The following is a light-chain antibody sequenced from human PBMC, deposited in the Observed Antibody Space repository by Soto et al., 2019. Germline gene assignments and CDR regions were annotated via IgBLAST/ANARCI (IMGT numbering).Light chain of an antibody. Sequence: QSALAQPASASGSPGQSITISCTGTSSDVGYYNYVSWYQQHAGKAPKLMIYEVSNRPSGVSNRFSGSKSGNTASLTISGLQAEDEADYYCCSYTSSSTYVFGTGTKVTVL. V-gene: IGLV2-14*01. CDR3: CSYTSSSTYV. CDR2: EVS. J-gene: IGLJ1*01. CDR1: SSDVGYYNY.